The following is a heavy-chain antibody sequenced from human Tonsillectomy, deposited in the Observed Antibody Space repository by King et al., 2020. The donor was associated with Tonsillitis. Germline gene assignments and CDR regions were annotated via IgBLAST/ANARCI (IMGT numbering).Heavy chain of an antibody. V-gene: IGHV5-51*01. CDR3: SRGEVGYYYDSSGEYYFDY. CDR2: IYPGDSDI. J-gene: IGHJ4*02. D-gene: IGHD3-22*01. Sequence: QLVQSGAEVKKPGESLQISCKGSGYSFTSYWIGWVRQMPGKGLEWVGIIYPGDSDIRYSPSFQVQVTISADNSISTAYLQWCSLKASDTAMYYLSRGEVGYYYDSSGEYYFDYWGQGTLVTVSS. CDR1: GYSFTSYW.